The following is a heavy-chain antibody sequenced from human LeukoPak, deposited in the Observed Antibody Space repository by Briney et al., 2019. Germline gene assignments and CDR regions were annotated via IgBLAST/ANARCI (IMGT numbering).Heavy chain of an antibody. V-gene: IGHV1-46*01. CDR1: GYTFTTYY. Sequence: ASVKVSCKTSGYTFTTYYIHRVRQAPGQGLEWMGVINPNGGGTAYLEKFQGRVTMTRDTSTSTVYMQLNSLRSEDMAVYYCARDPSGSWQRFDYWGQGTLVTVSS. CDR3: ARDPSGSWQRFDY. J-gene: IGHJ4*02. D-gene: IGHD1-26*01. CDR2: INPNGGGT.